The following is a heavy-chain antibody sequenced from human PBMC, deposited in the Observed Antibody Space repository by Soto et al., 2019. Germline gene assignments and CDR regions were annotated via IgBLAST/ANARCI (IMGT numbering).Heavy chain of an antibody. CDR2: IWYDGSNK. D-gene: IGHD3-16*01. CDR3: ARDRFGFHTYYYYGMDV. CDR1: GFTFSSYG. V-gene: IGHV3-33*01. J-gene: IGHJ6*02. Sequence: PGGSLRLSCAASGFTFSSYGMHWVRQAPGKGLEWVAVIWYDGSNKYYADSVKGRFTISRDNSKNTLYLQMNSLRAEDTAVYYCARDRFGFHTYYYYGMDVWGQGTTVTVSS.